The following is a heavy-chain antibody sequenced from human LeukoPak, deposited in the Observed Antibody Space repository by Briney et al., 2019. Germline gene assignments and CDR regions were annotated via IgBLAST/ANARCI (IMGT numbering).Heavy chain of an antibody. V-gene: IGHV3-30*02. CDR3: APSILGVAPPGGGANY. J-gene: IGHJ4*02. D-gene: IGHD3-3*01. Sequence: GGSLRLSCAASGFGFSGYGMHWVHQTPGKGLEWVAFIRYDGSTKDYADSVRGRFTISRDNSKNTLYLQMNSLRDEDTAVYYCAPSILGVAPPGGGANYWGQGTLVTVSS. CDR1: GFGFSGYG. CDR2: IRYDGSTK.